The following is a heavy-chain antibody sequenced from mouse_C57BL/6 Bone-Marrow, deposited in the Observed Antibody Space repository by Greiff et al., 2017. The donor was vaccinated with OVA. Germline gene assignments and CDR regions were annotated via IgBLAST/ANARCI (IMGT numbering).Heavy chain of an antibody. Sequence: VQLQQPGAELVKPGASVKLSCKASGYTFTSYWMQWVKQRPGQGLEWIGEIDPSDSSTNYNPKFKGKATLTLDPSSSTAYMQLSSLTSEDSAVYYCARTPGFAYWGQGTLVTVSA. CDR2: IDPSDSST. V-gene: IGHV1-50*01. CDR1: GYTFTSYW. CDR3: ARTPGFAY. J-gene: IGHJ3*01.